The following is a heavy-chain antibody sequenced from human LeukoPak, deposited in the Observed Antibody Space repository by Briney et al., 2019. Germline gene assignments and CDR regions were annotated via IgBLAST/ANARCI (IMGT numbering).Heavy chain of an antibody. V-gene: IGHV3-23*01. D-gene: IGHD2-21*02. CDR1: GFSFSSYA. Sequence: PGGSLRLSCAASGFSFSSYAMSWVRQAPGKGLEWVSAINGGGDNTYYADSVKGRFTISRDNSKNTLYLQMNSLRAEDTAVYFCAKVRRGGDCLDYWGQGTLVTVSS. CDR3: AKVRRGGDCLDY. CDR2: INGGGDNT. J-gene: IGHJ4*02.